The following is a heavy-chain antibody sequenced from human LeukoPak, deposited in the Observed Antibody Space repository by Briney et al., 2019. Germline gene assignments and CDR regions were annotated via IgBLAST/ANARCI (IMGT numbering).Heavy chain of an antibody. CDR1: GFIFSNYA. CDR3: AKGVDSSLGGNDAFDV. J-gene: IGHJ3*01. Sequence: GGSLRLSCATSGFIFSNYAVNRVRQAPGKGLEWVSIISGSGDTTYYADSVKGRFTISRDNSKNTLYLQLNSLRPEDMALYYCAKGVDSSLGGNDAFDVWGQGTMVTVSS. CDR2: ISGSGDTT. D-gene: IGHD3-22*01. V-gene: IGHV3-23*01.